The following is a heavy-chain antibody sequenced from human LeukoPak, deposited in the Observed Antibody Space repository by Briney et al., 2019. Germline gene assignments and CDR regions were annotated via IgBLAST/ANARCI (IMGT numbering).Heavy chain of an antibody. CDR1: GFTFSNAW. V-gene: IGHV3-15*01. CDR2: IKSKTDGGTT. Sequence: GGSLRLSCAASGFTFSNAWMSWVRQAPGKGLEWVGRIKSKTDGGTTDYAAPVKGRFTISRDDSKNTLYLQMNSLKTEDTAVYYCTTDLWFGKLGTNNWFDPWGQGTLVTVSS. D-gene: IGHD3-10*01. CDR3: TTDLWFGKLGTNNWFDP. J-gene: IGHJ5*02.